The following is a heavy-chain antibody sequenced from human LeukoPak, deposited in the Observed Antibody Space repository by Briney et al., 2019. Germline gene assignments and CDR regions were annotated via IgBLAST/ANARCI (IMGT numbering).Heavy chain of an antibody. CDR1: GCIFTNYW. D-gene: IGHD3-3*01. J-gene: IGHJ4*02. CDR3: ASLSYYNSWSGFDY. Sequence: GGSLEISCKGSGCIFTNYWIGWVRQMPGKGLEGVGIIYPADSDTKYSPSFQGQVTISADKSINTAYLQWSSLKASDTAMYYCASLSYYNSWSGFDYWGQGTLVTVSS. CDR2: IYPADSDT. V-gene: IGHV5-51*01.